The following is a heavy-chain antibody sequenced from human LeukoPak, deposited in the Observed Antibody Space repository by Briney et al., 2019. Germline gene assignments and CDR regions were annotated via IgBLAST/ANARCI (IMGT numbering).Heavy chain of an antibody. D-gene: IGHD3-10*01. CDR1: RLTISKSF. CDR3: APDPDYYGSGRHGSFDH. J-gene: IGHJ1*01. V-gene: IGHV3-66*01. Sequence: GGSLTLSCAASRLTISKSFMGWLRQTPGKGLVWVSLIYSGGSTYSADLVEGRFIISRENSKNPLHLQMNSLRAEDPAACHCAPDPDYYGSGRHGSFDHWGQGTLVTLSS. CDR2: IYSGGST.